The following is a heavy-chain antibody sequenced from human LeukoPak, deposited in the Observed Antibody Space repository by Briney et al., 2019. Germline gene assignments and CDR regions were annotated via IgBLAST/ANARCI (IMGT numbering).Heavy chain of an antibody. D-gene: IGHD6-19*01. Sequence: GESLKISCKGSGYSFTSYWIGWVGRMPGKGLEWMGIIYPGDSDTRYSPSFQGQVTISADKSISTAYLQWSSLKASDTAMYYCARHTFAGYSSGWENWFDPWGQGTLVTVSS. J-gene: IGHJ5*02. CDR3: ARHTFAGYSSGWENWFDP. V-gene: IGHV5-51*01. CDR2: IYPGDSDT. CDR1: GYSFTSYW.